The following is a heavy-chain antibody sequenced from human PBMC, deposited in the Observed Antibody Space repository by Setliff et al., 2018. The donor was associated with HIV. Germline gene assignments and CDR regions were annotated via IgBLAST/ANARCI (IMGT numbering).Heavy chain of an antibody. V-gene: IGHV4-31*03. Sequence: SETLSLTCSVSGESINSGTSYWNWIRQYPGKSLEWIGYYYRGSTHYNPSLKSRITISLDTSKNQFSLNLDSVTAADTAVYFCARHSPNVGVRGDAFDIWGQGTVVTVSS. CDR2: YYRGST. J-gene: IGHJ3*02. D-gene: IGHD2-8*01. CDR1: GESINSGTSY. CDR3: ARHSPNVGVRGDAFDI.